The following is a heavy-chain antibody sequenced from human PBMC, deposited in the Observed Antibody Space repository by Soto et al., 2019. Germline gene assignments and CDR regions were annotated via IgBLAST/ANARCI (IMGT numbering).Heavy chain of an antibody. Sequence: GASMQVAFKASFYTFTSYGISWVRQAPVQGLEWIGWISAYNGNTNYAQKLQGRVTMATDTSTSTAYMELRSLRSDDTAVYYCARSDIVVVPAARPMDVWGQGTTVTVSS. J-gene: IGHJ6*02. V-gene: IGHV1-18*04. CDR3: ARSDIVVVPAARPMDV. D-gene: IGHD2-2*02. CDR2: ISAYNGNT. CDR1: FYTFTSYG.